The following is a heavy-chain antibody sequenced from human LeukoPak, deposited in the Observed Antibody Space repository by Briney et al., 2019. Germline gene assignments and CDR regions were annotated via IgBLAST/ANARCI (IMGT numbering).Heavy chain of an antibody. CDR3: ARTNPVYGDYDY. V-gene: IGHV3-53*01. CDR1: GFSVNDNY. D-gene: IGHD4-17*01. J-gene: IGHJ4*02. Sequence: GRSLRLSCAVSGFSVNDNYMSWVRQAPGKGLQWVSVMFPDGRTYYADSVKGRFTISRDLARNTLLLQMHSLRADDTAVHYCARTNPVYGDYDYWGQGTLVTVSS. CDR2: MFPDGRT.